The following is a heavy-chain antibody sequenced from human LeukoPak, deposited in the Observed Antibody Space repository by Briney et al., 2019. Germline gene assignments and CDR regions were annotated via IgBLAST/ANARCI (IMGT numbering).Heavy chain of an antibody. D-gene: IGHD1-26*01. CDR3: ARAVVGGGSYYYYYGMDV. CDR2: INHSGST. J-gene: IGHJ6*02. V-gene: IGHV4-34*01. Sequence: PSETLSLTCAVSGGSFSGYYWSWIRQPPGEGLEWIGEINHSGSTNYNPSLKSRVTISVDTSKNQFSLKLSSVTAADTAVYYCARAVVGGGSYYYYYGMDVWGQGTTVTVPS. CDR1: GGSFSGYY.